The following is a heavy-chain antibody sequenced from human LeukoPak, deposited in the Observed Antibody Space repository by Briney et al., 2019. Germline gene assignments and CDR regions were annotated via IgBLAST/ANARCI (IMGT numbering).Heavy chain of an antibody. V-gene: IGHV4-4*02. CDR1: RGSISVTNW. D-gene: IGHD3-10*01. CDR3: ARWEVRLNAFEM. CDR2: IHHGGSA. Sequence: SETLSLTCTVSRGSISVTNWWTWVRQSPGKGLEWIAEIHHGGSANYNPSLESRVTISVDKSKSQFYLRLSSVTTADTAVYYCARWEVRLNAFEMWGQGTMVTVSS. J-gene: IGHJ3*02.